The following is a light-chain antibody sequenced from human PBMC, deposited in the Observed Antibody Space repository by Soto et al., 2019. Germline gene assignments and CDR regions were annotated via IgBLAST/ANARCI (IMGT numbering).Light chain of an antibody. CDR3: QQYDSTRWT. Sequence: IVLTHTPHTLSFSTGERATLSYSASQRVGSNYLAWYQQKPGQPPRLLIHGASSRASGIPDRFSGSGSGTDFTLTISRLQPEDFAVYYCQQYDSTRWTFGQGTKVDIK. V-gene: IGKV3-20*01. CDR2: GAS. J-gene: IGKJ1*01. CDR1: QRVGSNY.